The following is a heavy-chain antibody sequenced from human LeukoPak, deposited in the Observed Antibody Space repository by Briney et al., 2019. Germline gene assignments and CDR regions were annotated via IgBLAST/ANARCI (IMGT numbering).Heavy chain of an antibody. CDR3: AKDLYYYGSGPDYGMDV. CDR1: GFTLSRYW. Sequence: GGSLTLSCAPSGFTLSRYWMHWVRPAPGEGMVWVSRINSDGSSTSYADSVKGRFTISRDNAKNTLYLQMNSLRAEDTAVYYCAKDLYYYGSGPDYGMDVWGQGTTVTVSS. V-gene: IGHV3-74*01. J-gene: IGHJ6*02. CDR2: INSDGSST. D-gene: IGHD3-10*01.